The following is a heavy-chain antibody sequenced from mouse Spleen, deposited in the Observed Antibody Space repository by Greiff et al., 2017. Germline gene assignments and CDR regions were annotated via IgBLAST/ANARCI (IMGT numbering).Heavy chain of an antibody. V-gene: IGHV1-42*01. CDR1: GYSFTGYY. Sequence: VQLQQSGPELVKPGASVKISCKASGYSFTGYYMNWVKQSPEKSLEWIGEINPSTGGTTYNQKFKAKATLTVDKSSSTAYMQLKSLTSEDSAVYYCARKYGTNYYAMDYWGQGTSVTVSS. D-gene: IGHD2-10*02. J-gene: IGHJ4*01. CDR3: ARKYGTNYYAMDY. CDR2: INPSTGGT.